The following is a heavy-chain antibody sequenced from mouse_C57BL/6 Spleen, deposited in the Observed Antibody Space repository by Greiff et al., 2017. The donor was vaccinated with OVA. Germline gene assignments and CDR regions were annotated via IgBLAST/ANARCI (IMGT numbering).Heavy chain of an antibody. Sequence: QVQLQQPGAELVRPGSSVKLSCKASGYTFTSYWMHWVKQRPIQGLEWIGNIDPSDSETHYTQKFKDKATLTVDKSSSTAYMQLSSLTSEDSAVYYCARRTARAYFDYWGQGTTLTVSS. J-gene: IGHJ2*01. D-gene: IGHD3-1*01. CDR1: GYTFTSYW. V-gene: IGHV1-52*01. CDR2: IDPSDSET. CDR3: ARRTARAYFDY.